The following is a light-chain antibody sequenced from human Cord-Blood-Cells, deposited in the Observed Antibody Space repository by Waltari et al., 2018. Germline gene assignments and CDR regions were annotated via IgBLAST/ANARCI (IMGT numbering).Light chain of an antibody. CDR1: SGHSSYA. Sequence: QLLLTQPPSASASLGASVKLTCTLSSGHSSYAIAWHQQQPERGPRYLMKLNSDGSYSKGDGFPDRFSGSSSGAERYLTISTLQSEDGADYYCQTWGTGIRVFGGGTKLTVL. V-gene: IGLV4-69*01. J-gene: IGLJ3*02. CDR2: LNSDGSY. CDR3: QTWGTGIRV.